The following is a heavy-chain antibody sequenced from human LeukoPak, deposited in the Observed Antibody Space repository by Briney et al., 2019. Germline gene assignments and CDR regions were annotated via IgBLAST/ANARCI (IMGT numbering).Heavy chain of an antibody. CDR1: GFTFSDYW. CDR3: ARVGKQLERRNGFDI. D-gene: IGHD1-1*01. V-gene: IGHV3-7*04. J-gene: IGHJ3*02. Sequence: PGGSLRLSCAASGFTFSDYWMTWVRQAPGKGLEWVASINQDGSEKHYVDSVKGRFTISRDNAENSLYLQMNSLRAEDTAVYSCARVGKQLERRNGFDIWGQGTMVTVSS. CDR2: INQDGSEK.